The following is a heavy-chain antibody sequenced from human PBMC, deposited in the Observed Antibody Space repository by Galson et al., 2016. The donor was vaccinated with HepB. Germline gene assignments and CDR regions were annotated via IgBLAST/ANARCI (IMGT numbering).Heavy chain of an antibody. Sequence: SLRLSCAASGFTFSRHWMTWVRQGPGKGLEWVANTNEDTRRTFYAGSVKGRFTVFSDNAKNSLYLHMYDLRGDDTAVYFCAREGRCTAGRCHTDYWGQGTLVTVSS. V-gene: IGHV3-7*03. CDR3: AREGRCTAGRCHTDY. CDR2: TNEDTRRT. J-gene: IGHJ4*02. D-gene: IGHD6-13*01. CDR1: GFTFSRHW.